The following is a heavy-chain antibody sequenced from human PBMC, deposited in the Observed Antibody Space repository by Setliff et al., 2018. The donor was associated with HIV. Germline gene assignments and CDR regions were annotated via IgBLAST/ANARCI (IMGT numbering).Heavy chain of an antibody. CDR1: GGAFGGYY. CDR3: TRAQIAAPRPFDY. Sequence: PSETLSLTCAVYGGAFGGYYWTWIRQSPGRGLEWVGEVNHKGVANYSPSLMRRATMSADTSKNQFSLRLSSVTAADTALYFCTRAQIAAPRPFDYWGQGTLVTVSS. V-gene: IGHV4-34*01. D-gene: IGHD2-21*01. J-gene: IGHJ4*02. CDR2: VNHKGVA.